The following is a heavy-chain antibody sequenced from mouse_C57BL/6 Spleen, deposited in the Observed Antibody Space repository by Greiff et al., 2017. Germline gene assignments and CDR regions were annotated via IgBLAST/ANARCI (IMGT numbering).Heavy chain of an antibody. CDR2: IYWDDDK. Sequence: ESGPGILQSSQTLSLTCSFSGFSLSTSGMGVSWIRQPSGKGLEWLAHIYWDDDKRYNPSLKSRLTISKDTSRNQVFLKITSVDTADTATYYCARRSAYYSNYGYFDVWGTGTTVTVSS. CDR1: GFSLSTSGMG. V-gene: IGHV8-12*01. D-gene: IGHD2-5*01. J-gene: IGHJ1*03. CDR3: ARRSAYYSNYGYFDV.